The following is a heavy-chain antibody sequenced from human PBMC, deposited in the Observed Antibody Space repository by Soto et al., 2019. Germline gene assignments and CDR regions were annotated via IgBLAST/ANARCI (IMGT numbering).Heavy chain of an antibody. CDR3: AKDRSLGDQITYYFYY. V-gene: IGHV3-23*01. Sequence: PGGSLRLSCVASGFSFSNYAMNWVRQAPGKGLEWVSGISGSGGSAFFAHSVRGRFTISRDNSKNTVFLQMNGLRPEDTAVYYCAKDRSLGDQITYYFYYWGQGTLVTVSS. J-gene: IGHJ4*02. CDR1: GFSFSNYA. CDR2: ISGSGGSA. D-gene: IGHD3-16*01.